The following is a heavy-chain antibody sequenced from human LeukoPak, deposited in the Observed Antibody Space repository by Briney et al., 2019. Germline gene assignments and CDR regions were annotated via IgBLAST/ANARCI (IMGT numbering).Heavy chain of an antibody. CDR2: IKQDGSEK. CDR3: ARDNGQQLVENAFDI. D-gene: IGHD6-13*01. V-gene: IGHV3-7*03. Sequence: GRSLRLSCAASGFTFSSYGMHWVRQAPGKGLEWVANIKQDGSEKYYVDSVKGRFTISRDNAKNSLYLQMNSLRAEDTAVYYCARDNGQQLVENAFDIWGQGTMVTVSS. CDR1: GFTFSSYG. J-gene: IGHJ3*02.